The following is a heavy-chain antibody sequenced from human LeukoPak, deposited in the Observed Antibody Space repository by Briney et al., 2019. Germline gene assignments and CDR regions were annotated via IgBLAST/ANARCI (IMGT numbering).Heavy chain of an antibody. Sequence: SETLSLTCTVSGGSFSSYYWSWIRQPPGKGLEWIGYIYYSGSTNYNPSLKSRVTKSVDTSKNQFSLKLSSVTAADTAVYYCARRVGGSDGYFDYWGQGTLVTVSS. CDR2: IYYSGST. CDR3: ARRVGGSDGYFDY. D-gene: IGHD3-16*01. V-gene: IGHV4-59*08. CDR1: GGSFSSYY. J-gene: IGHJ4*02.